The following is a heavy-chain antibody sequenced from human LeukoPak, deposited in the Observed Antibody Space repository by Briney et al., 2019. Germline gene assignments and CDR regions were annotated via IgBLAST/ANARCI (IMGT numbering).Heavy chain of an antibody. D-gene: IGHD5-18*01. V-gene: IGHV4-34*01. J-gene: IGHJ4*02. Sequence: SETLSLTCAVYGGSFSGYYWSWIRQPPGKGLEWIGEISHSGSTNYNPSLKSRVTISVDTSKNQFSLKLSSVTAADTAVYYCASKVDTDFDYWGQGTLVTVSS. CDR3: ASKVDTDFDY. CDR1: GGSFSGYY. CDR2: ISHSGST.